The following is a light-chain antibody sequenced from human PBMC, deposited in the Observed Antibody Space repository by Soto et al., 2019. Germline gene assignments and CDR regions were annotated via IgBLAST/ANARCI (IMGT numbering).Light chain of an antibody. J-gene: IGLJ3*02. CDR2: EVS. CDR1: SSDVGGYNY. V-gene: IGLV2-14*01. Sequence: QSVLTQPASVSGSPGQSITISCTGTSSDVGGYNYVSWYQQHPGKAPKLMIYEVSNRPSGVSNRFSGSKSGNTASLTISGLQDEDEADYYCSSYTSSSTWLFGGGTKSPS. CDR3: SSYTSSSTWL.